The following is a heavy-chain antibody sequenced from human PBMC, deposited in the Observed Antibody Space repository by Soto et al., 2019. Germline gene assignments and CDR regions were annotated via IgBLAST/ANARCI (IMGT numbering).Heavy chain of an antibody. D-gene: IGHD3-22*01. CDR1: GYTFTGYY. CDR3: ARDNRDSSGYYYVY. CDR2: INPNSGGT. Sequence: ASVKVSCKASGYTFTGYYMHWVRQAPGQGLEWMGWINPNSGGTNYAQKFQGRVTMTRDTSISTAYMELSRLRSDDTAVYYCARDNRDSSGYYYVYWGQGTLGTVSA. V-gene: IGHV1-2*02. J-gene: IGHJ1*01.